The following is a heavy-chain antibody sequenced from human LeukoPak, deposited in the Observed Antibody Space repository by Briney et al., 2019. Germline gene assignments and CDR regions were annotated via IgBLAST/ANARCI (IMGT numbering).Heavy chain of an antibody. Sequence: GGSLRLSCAASGFTFSSYAMSWVRQAPGKGLEWVSAISGSGGSTYYAHSVKGRFTISRGNSKNTLYLQMNSLRAEDTAVYYCAKMRTFPRRVKYYDFWSGYYQFWGQGTLVTVSS. CDR2: ISGSGGST. CDR1: GFTFSSYA. J-gene: IGHJ4*02. CDR3: AKMRTFPRRVKYYDFWSGYYQF. V-gene: IGHV3-23*01. D-gene: IGHD3-3*01.